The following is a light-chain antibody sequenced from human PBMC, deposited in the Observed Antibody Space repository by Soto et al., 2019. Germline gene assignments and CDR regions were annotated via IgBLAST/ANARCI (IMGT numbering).Light chain of an antibody. Sequence: QSVLTQPASVSGSPGQSITISCTGTSSDVGSYNVVSWYQQHPGKAPKLLIYEVSKRPSGVSDRFSGSKSGNTASLTISGLQAEDDADYHCCSYAGSSAAYVFGTGTKVTVL. V-gene: IGLV2-23*02. CDR2: EVS. J-gene: IGLJ1*01. CDR1: SSDVGSYNV. CDR3: CSYAGSSAAYV.